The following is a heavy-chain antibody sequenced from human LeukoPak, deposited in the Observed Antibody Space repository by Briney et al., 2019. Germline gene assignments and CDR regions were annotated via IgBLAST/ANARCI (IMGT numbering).Heavy chain of an antibody. J-gene: IGHJ4*02. CDR2: ISGSGGST. D-gene: IGHD3-22*01. Sequence: GGSLRLSCAASGFTFSSYAMSWVRQAPGKGLEWVSAISGSGGSTYYADSVKGRFTISRDNSKNTLYLQMNSLRAEDTAVYYCAKDPSFHYYDSRDYFDYWGQGTLVTVSS. V-gene: IGHV3-23*01. CDR3: AKDPSFHYYDSRDYFDY. CDR1: GFTFSSYA.